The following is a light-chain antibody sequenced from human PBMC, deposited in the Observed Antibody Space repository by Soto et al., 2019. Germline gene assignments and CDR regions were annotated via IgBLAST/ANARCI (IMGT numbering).Light chain of an antibody. Sequence: QSVLTQPASVSGSPGQSITISCTGTSSDVGAYNYVSWYQHHPGKAPKLMIYEVTNRPSGVSNRFSGSKSGNTASLTISGLLSEDEGVYYCSSYRSSARVFGTGTKVTVL. V-gene: IGLV2-14*01. CDR3: SSYRSSARV. J-gene: IGLJ1*01. CDR2: EVT. CDR1: SSDVGAYNY.